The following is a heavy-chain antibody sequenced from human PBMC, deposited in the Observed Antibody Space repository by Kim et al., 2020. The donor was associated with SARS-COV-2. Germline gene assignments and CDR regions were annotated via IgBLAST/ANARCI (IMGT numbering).Heavy chain of an antibody. V-gene: IGHV4-4*02. CDR2: IYHSGST. CDR3: ARGSSGWGYYFDY. D-gene: IGHD6-19*01. J-gene: IGHJ4*02. Sequence: SETLSLTCAVSGGSISSSNWWSWVRQPPGKGLEWIGEIYHSGSTNYNPSLKSRVTISVDKSKNQFSLKLSSVTAADTAVYYCARGSSGWGYYFDYWGQGTLVTVSS. CDR1: GGSISSSNW.